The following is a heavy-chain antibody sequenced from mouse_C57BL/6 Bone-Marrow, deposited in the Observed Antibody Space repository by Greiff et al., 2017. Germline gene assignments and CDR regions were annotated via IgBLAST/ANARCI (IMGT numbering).Heavy chain of an antibody. CDR3: TRDYGSSSKAMDY. CDR2: IRNKANNHAT. V-gene: IGHV6-6*01. D-gene: IGHD1-1*01. CDR1: GFTFSDAW. Sequence: EVQVVESGGGLVQPGGSMKLSCAASGFTFSDAWMDWVRQSPEKGLEWVAEIRNKANNHATYYAESVKGRFTISRDDSKSSVYLQMNSLRAEDTGIYYCTRDYGSSSKAMDYWGQGTSVTVSS. J-gene: IGHJ4*01.